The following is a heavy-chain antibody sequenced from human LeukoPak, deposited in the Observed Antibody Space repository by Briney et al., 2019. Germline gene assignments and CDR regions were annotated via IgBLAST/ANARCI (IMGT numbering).Heavy chain of an antibody. D-gene: IGHD3-22*01. V-gene: IGHV1-2*02. CDR3: ARARVIDSSGYYLT. CDR1: GYTFTGYY. J-gene: IGHJ5*02. Sequence: ASVKVSCKASGYTFTGYYMHWVRQAPGQGLEWMGWINPNSGGTNYAQKFQGRVTMTRDTSISTAYMELSRLRSDDTAVYYCARARVIDSSGYYLTWGQGTLVTVSS. CDR2: INPNSGGT.